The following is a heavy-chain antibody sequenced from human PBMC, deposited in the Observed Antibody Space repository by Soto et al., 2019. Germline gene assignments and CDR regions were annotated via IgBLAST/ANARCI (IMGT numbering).Heavy chain of an antibody. CDR1: GYTFTGYY. Sequence: QVQLVQSGAEVKKPGASVKVSCKASGYTFTGYYMHWVRQAPGQGLEWMGWINPNSGGTNYAQKFQGWVTMTRDTSISTAYMELSRLRSDHTAVYYCARVDGYESSEWYFDLWGRGTLVTVSS. CDR2: INPNSGGT. J-gene: IGHJ2*01. V-gene: IGHV1-2*04. CDR3: ARVDGYESSEWYFDL. D-gene: IGHD5-12*01.